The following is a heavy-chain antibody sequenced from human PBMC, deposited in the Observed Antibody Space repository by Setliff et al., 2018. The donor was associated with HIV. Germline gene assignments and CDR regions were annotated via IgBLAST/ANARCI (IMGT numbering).Heavy chain of an antibody. V-gene: IGHV4-61*05. CDR1: GGSISSSDYY. CDR2: IYGSGST. Sequence: SETLSLTCAVSGGSISSSDYYWHWLRQPPGKGLEWIGYIYGSGSTGYNPSLKSRVTISVDTSKNQFSLKLRSVTAADTAVYYCARHSPSDYWGQGTLVTVSS. J-gene: IGHJ4*02. CDR3: ARHSPSDY.